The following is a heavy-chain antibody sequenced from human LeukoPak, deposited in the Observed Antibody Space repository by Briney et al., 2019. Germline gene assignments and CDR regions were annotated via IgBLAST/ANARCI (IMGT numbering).Heavy chain of an antibody. CDR1: GFTFNTFG. Sequence: GGSLRLSCAASGFTFNTFGMHWVRQAPGKGLEWVAVIWYDGNNEYYADSVKGRFAISRDNSNNTLFLQMYSLRAEDTAVYYCARVGNLRVGVEDAFDIWGQGTMVTVSS. CDR2: IWYDGNNE. V-gene: IGHV3-33*01. CDR3: ARVGNLRVGVEDAFDI. J-gene: IGHJ3*02. D-gene: IGHD1-26*01.